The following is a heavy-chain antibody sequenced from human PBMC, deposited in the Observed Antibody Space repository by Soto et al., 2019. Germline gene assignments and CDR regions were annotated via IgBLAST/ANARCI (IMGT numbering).Heavy chain of an antibody. Sequence: SETLSLTCTVSGGSISSYYWSWIRQPPGKGLEWIGSIYYSGSTNYNPSLKSRVTISVDTSKNQFSLKLTSVTAADTAVYYCARRVAATQYYYYYYGMDVWGQGTTVTVSS. D-gene: IGHD2-15*01. CDR2: IYYSGST. J-gene: IGHJ6*02. CDR1: GGSISSYY. CDR3: ARRVAATQYYYYYYGMDV. V-gene: IGHV4-59*08.